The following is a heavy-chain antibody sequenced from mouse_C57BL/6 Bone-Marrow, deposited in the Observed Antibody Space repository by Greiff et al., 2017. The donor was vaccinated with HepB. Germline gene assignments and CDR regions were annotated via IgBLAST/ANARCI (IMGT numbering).Heavy chain of an antibody. CDR1: GFNIKDVY. J-gene: IGHJ2*01. V-gene: IGHV14-4*01. CDR3: STSAYDYVDY. D-gene: IGHD2-4*01. Sequence: VQLQQSGAELVRPGASVKLSCTASGFNIKDVYMHWVKQRPEQGLEWIGWSDPENGDTEYASKFQGKATITADTSSNTAYLQLSSLTSEDTAVYYCSTSAYDYVDYWGQGTTLTVSS. CDR2: SDPENGDT.